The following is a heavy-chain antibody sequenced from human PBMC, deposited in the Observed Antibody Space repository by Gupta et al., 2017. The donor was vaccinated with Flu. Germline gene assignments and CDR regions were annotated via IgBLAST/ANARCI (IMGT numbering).Heavy chain of an antibody. CDR2: ISSSSSYI. CDR3: ARAWDVENSNDY. Sequence: VRQAPGKGLEWVSFISSSSSYIYYADSLKGRFTISRDNAKNTLYLQMDSLRAEDSAVYYCARAWDVENSNDYWGQGTLVTVSS. J-gene: IGHJ4*02. V-gene: IGHV3-21*01. D-gene: IGHD1-26*01.